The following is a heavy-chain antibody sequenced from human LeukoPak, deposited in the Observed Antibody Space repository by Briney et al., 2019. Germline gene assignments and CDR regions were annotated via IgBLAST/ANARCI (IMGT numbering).Heavy chain of an antibody. D-gene: IGHD2-2*01. CDR3: AKGDLPGDIVVVPAAIDY. J-gene: IGHJ4*02. CDR1: GFTCSSYA. CDR2: ISGSGGST. V-gene: IGHV3-23*01. Sequence: GGSLRLSCAASGFTCSSYAMSWVRQAPGKGLEWVSAISGSGGSTYYADSVKGRFTISRDNSKNTLYLQMNSLRAEDTAVYYCAKGDLPGDIVVVPAAIDYWGQGTLVTVSS.